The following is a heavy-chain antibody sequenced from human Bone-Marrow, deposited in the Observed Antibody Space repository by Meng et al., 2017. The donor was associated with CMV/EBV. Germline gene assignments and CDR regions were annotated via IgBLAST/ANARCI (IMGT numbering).Heavy chain of an antibody. J-gene: IGHJ1*01. CDR3: ASWSRGYSGYGAIID. CDR2: ISSSSSYI. Sequence: GGSLRLSCVASGFTFSDYSMNWVRQAPGKGLEWVSSISSSSSYIYYADSVKGRFTISRDNAKNSLYLQMNSLRAEDTAVYYCASWSRGYSGYGAIIDWGQGTLVTVSS. D-gene: IGHD5-12*01. CDR1: GFTFSDYS. V-gene: IGHV3-21*01.